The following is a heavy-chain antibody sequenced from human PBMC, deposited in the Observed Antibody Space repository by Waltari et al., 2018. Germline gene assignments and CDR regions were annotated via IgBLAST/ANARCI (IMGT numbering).Heavy chain of an antibody. CDR3: ARDEGTTVIGLNGFDP. V-gene: IGHV1-3*01. CDR1: GYTFTSYA. D-gene: IGHD4-4*01. Sequence: QVQLVQSGAEVKKPGASVKVSCKAYGYTFTSYAMHWVRQAPGQRLEWMGWINHGNVNTKYSEKVQGRVTMTRDTSGSTAYMELSRLESEDTAVYYCARDEGTTVIGLNGFDPWGQGTLVTVSS. J-gene: IGHJ5*02. CDR2: INHGNVNT.